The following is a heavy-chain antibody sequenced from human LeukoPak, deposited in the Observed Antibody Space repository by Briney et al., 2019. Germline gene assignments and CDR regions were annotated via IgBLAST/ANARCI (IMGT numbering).Heavy chain of an antibody. Sequence: SETLSLTCTVSGGSISSGGYYWSWIRQHPGKGLEWIGYIYYSGSTYYNPSLKSRVTISVDTSKNQFSLKLSSVTAAGTAVYYCARDRGYTLYYYYGMDVWGQGTTVTVSS. J-gene: IGHJ6*02. CDR2: IYYSGST. CDR1: GGSISSGGYY. V-gene: IGHV4-31*03. CDR3: ARDRGYTLYYYYGMDV. D-gene: IGHD1-1*01.